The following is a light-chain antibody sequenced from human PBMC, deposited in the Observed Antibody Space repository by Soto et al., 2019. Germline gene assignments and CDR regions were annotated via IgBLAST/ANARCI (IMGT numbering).Light chain of an antibody. CDR3: QQRSNWPPYT. CDR2: DAS. V-gene: IGKV3-11*01. J-gene: IGKJ2*01. CDR1: QSVSSY. Sequence: EIVLTQSPATLSLSPGERATLSCRASQSVSSYLGWYQQKPGQAPRLLIYDASNRATGIPARFGGSGSGTDFTLTISSLEPEDFAVYYCQQRSNWPPYTFGQGTNLEIK.